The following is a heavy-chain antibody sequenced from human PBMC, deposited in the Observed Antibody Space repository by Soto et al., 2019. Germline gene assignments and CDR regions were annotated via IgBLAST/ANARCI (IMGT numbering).Heavy chain of an antibody. J-gene: IGHJ4*02. CDR1: GFTFSSYG. CDR2: ISYDGSNK. CDR3: AKGDSLY. D-gene: IGHD2-21*01. Sequence: VGSLRLSCAASGFTFSSYGMHWVRQAPGKGLEWVAVISYDGSNKYYADSVKGRFTISRDNSKNTLYLQMDSLRAEDTAVYYCAKGDSLYWGQGTLVTVSS. V-gene: IGHV3-30*18.